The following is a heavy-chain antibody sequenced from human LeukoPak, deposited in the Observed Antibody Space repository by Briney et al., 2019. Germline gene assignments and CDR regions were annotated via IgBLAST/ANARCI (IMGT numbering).Heavy chain of an antibody. CDR3: ARSHSSGWFPSEY. CDR2: IYPGDPDT. V-gene: IGHV5-51*01. D-gene: IGHD6-19*01. CDR1: GYSFTTYW. J-gene: IGHJ4*02. Sequence: GESLKISCKGSGYSFTTYWIGWVRQMPGKGLEWMGIIYPGDPDTRYSPSFQGQVTISADKSNSTAYLQWSSLKASDTAMYYCARSHSSGWFPSEYWGQGTLVTVSS.